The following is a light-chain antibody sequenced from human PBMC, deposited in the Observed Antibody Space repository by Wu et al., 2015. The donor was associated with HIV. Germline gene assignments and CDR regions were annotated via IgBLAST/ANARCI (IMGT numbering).Light chain of an antibody. CDR3: NQYYSWPPLT. Sequence: EIVMTQSPATLSVSPGERVTLSCRASQSVRDDLAWYQQKPGQAPRLLIYGISTRATGVPARFSDSRSGTEFTLTISSIQSEDFAIYYCNQYYSWPPLTFGGGTKVQIK. CDR2: GIS. CDR1: QSVRDD. V-gene: IGKV3-15*01. J-gene: IGKJ4*01.